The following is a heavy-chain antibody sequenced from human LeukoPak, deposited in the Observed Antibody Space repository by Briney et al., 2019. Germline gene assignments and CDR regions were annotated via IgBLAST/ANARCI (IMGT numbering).Heavy chain of an antibody. CDR1: GFTFSSYW. J-gene: IGHJ4*02. CDR3: AKDKLGY. Sequence: GGSLRLSCAASGFTFSSYWMSWVRQAPGKGLEWVAVISYDGSNKYYADSVKGRFTISRDNSKNTLYLQMNSLRAEDTAVYYCAKDKLGYWGQGTLVTVSS. V-gene: IGHV3-30*18. CDR2: ISYDGSNK. D-gene: IGHD1-26*01.